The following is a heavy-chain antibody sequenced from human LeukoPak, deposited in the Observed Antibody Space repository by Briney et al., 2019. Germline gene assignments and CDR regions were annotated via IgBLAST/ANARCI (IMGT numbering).Heavy chain of an antibody. CDR3: AKEGSYTRYYFDY. CDR2: ISYDGSNK. J-gene: IGHJ4*02. CDR1: GFTFSSYG. Sequence: GGSLRLSCAASGFTFSSYGMHWVRQAPGKGLEWVAVISYDGSNKYYADSVKGRFTISRDNSKNTLYLQMNSLRAEDTAVYYCAKEGSYTRYYFDYWGQGTLVTVSS. V-gene: IGHV3-30*18. D-gene: IGHD1-26*01.